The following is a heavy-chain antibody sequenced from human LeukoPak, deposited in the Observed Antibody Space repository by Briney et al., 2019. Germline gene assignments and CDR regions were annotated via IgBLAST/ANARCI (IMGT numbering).Heavy chain of an antibody. CDR2: IYPGDSDT. J-gene: IGHJ4*02. CDR3: ARQDTAMVIAVY. V-gene: IGHV5-51*01. CDR1: GYSFTSYW. Sequence: KGGESLKISCMGSGYSFTSYWIGWVRQMPGKGLEWMGIIYPGDSDTRYSASFQGQVTISADKSISTAYLQWSSLKASDTAMYYCARQDTAMVIAVYWGQGTLVTVSS. D-gene: IGHD5-18*01.